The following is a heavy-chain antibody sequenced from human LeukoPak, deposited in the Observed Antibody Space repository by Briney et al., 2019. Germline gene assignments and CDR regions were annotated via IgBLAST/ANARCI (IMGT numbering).Heavy chain of an antibody. CDR2: IYYSGIT. Sequence: SETLSLTCTVSGGSISSSSYYWGWIRQPPGKGLEWIGSIYYSGITYYNPSLKSRVTISVDTSKNQFSLKLSSVTAADTAVYYCARDVMERWLRNFDYWGQGTLVTVSS. CDR3: ARDVMERWLRNFDY. D-gene: IGHD5-24*01. J-gene: IGHJ4*02. CDR1: GGSISSSSYY. V-gene: IGHV4-39*07.